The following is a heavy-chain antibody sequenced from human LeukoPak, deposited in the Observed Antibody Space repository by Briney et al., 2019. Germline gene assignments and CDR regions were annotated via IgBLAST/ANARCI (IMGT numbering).Heavy chain of an antibody. CDR2: IYYSGST. D-gene: IGHD3-10*01. CDR1: GGSISSGVYY. CDR3: ARGVKGLRGAFDI. Sequence: SQTLSLTCTVSGGSISSGVYYWSWIRQHPGKGLGWIGYIYYSGSTYSNPSLKSRLTMSVDISKNQFSLKLSSVTAADTAVYYCARGVKGLRGAFDIWGQGTMVTVSS. V-gene: IGHV4-31*03. J-gene: IGHJ3*02.